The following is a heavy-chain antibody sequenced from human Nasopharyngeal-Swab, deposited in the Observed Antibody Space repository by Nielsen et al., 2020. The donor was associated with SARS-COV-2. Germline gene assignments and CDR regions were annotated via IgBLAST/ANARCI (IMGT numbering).Heavy chain of an antibody. J-gene: IGHJ3*02. V-gene: IGHV3-21*01. CDR3: ARGSSITMIVVVTTGAFDI. Sequence: GESLKISCATSRFTFSSYNMNWVRQAPGKGLEWVSSISSSSSYIYYADSVKGRFTISRGNAKNSLYLQMNSLRAEDTAVYYCARGSSITMIVVVTTGAFDIWGQGTMVTVSS. CDR1: RFTFSSYN. D-gene: IGHD3-22*01. CDR2: ISSSSSYI.